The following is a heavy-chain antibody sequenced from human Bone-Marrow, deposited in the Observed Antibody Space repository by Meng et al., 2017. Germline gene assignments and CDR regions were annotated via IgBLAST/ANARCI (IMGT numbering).Heavy chain of an antibody. CDR2: INHSGST. D-gene: IGHD4-11*01. CDR3: ARGPTTMAHDFDY. V-gene: IGHV4-34*01. CDR1: GGSFSDYY. J-gene: IGHJ4*02. Sequence: VQPQPWGGGLLKPSETLSLTCVVSGGSFSDYYWSWIRQPPGKGLEWIGEINHSGSTNYNPSLESRATISVDTSQNNLSLKLSSVTAADSAVYYCARGPTTMAHDFDYWGQGTLVTVSS.